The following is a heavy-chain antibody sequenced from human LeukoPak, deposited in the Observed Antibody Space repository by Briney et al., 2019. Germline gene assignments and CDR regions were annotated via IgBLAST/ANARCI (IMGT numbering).Heavy chain of an antibody. D-gene: IGHD4-17*01. V-gene: IGHV3-43*02. Sequence: GGSLRLSCAASGFTFDDYAMHWVRQAPGKGLEWVSLISGDGGSTYYADSVKGRFTISRDNSKNSLYLQMNSLRTEDTALYYCAKAHDYGDNGSAFDIWGQGTMVTVSS. CDR3: AKAHDYGDNGSAFDI. CDR1: GFTFDDYA. CDR2: ISGDGGST. J-gene: IGHJ3*02.